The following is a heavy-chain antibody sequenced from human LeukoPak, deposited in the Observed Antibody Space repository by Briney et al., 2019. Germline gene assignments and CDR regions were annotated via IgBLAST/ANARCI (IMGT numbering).Heavy chain of an antibody. D-gene: IGHD3-10*01. V-gene: IGHV4-59*08. CDR1: GGSISGYY. CDR2: IYYTGST. J-gene: IGHJ5*02. CDR3: ARLSGSGSFYDPGNWFDP. Sequence: SETLSLTCSVSGGSISGYYWSWIRQPPGKGLEWIGFIYYTGSTSYDPTLKSRVTISVDTSKTQLSLKLTSVTAADTAVYYCARLSGSGSFYDPGNWFDPWGQGIQVTVSS.